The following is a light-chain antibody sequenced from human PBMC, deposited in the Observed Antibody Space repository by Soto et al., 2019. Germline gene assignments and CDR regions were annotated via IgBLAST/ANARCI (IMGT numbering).Light chain of an antibody. CDR1: QSVSSSY. CDR3: QQYGRT. V-gene: IGKV3-20*01. Sequence: VLTNSPSLLSWSTGGRAILSCRASQSVSSSYLAWYQQKPGQAPRLLIHGASSRATGIPDRFSGSGSGTDFTLTISRLEPEGFAVYFCQQYGRTFGQGTKV. J-gene: IGKJ1*01. CDR2: GAS.